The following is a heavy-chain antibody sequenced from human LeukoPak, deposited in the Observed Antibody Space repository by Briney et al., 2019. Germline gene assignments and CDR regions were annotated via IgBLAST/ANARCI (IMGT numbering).Heavy chain of an antibody. Sequence: QSGGSLRLSCAASGFTFSSYWMSWVRQAPGKGLEWVANIKQDGSEKYYVDSVKGRFTISRDNAKNSLYLQMNSLRAEDTAVYYCARDCSSTSCYLYYFDYWGQGTLVTVSS. D-gene: IGHD2-2*01. CDR2: IKQDGSEK. CDR3: ARDCSSTSCYLYYFDY. V-gene: IGHV3-7*01. CDR1: GFTFSSYW. J-gene: IGHJ4*02.